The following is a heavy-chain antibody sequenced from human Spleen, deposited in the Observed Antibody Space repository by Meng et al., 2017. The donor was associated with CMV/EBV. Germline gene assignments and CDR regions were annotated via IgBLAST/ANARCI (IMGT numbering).Heavy chain of an antibody. CDR2: IYYTGRT. V-gene: IGHV4-59*01. J-gene: IGHJ6*02. CDR1: GGSISGYY. Sequence: SETLSLTCTVSGGSISGYYWSWIRQSPGKGLEWIGYIYYTGRTNYNPSLKSRVTISVDTSKNQFSLKLSSVTAADTAVYYCARNVYYDFWSGYYPRDYYGMDVWGQGTTVTVSS. CDR3: ARNVYYDFWSGYYPRDYYGMDV. D-gene: IGHD3-3*01.